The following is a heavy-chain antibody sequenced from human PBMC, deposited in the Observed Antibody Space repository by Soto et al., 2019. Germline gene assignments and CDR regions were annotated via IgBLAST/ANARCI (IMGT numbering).Heavy chain of an antibody. CDR1: GGSFSGYY. D-gene: IGHD2-15*01. J-gene: IGHJ4*02. CDR2: INHSGST. V-gene: IGHV4-34*01. CDR3: ARHGDAGERYCSGGSCYIDY. Sequence: NPSETLSLTCAVYGGSFSGYYWSWIRQPPGKGLEWIGEINHSGSTNYNPSLKSRVTISVDTSKNQFSLKLSSVTAADTAVYYCARHGDAGERYCSGGSCYIDYWGQGTLVTVSS.